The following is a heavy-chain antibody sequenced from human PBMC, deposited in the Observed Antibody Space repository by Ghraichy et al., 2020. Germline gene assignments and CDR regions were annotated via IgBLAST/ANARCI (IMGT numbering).Heavy chain of an antibody. D-gene: IGHD2-15*01. CDR2: IYNSGST. CDR1: GGSISTYY. CDR3: VRGSNWWRGMEV. Sequence: SETLSLTCTVSGGSISTYYWSWIRQPPGKGLEWIGYIYNSGSTNYNPSLKRRVTISVDTSKNQFSLKLSSVTAADTAVYYCVRGSNWWRGMEVWGQGTTVAVSS. V-gene: IGHV4-59*01. J-gene: IGHJ6*02.